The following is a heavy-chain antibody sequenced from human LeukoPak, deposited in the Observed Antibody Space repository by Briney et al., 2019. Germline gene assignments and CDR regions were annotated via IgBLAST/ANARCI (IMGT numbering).Heavy chain of an antibody. Sequence: GGSLRLSCAASGFTFSSYGMHWVRQAPGKGLEWVSYISSSSSTIYYADSVKGRFTISRDNAKNSLYLQMNSLRAEDTAVYYCARLRSAHSSSWSLDYWGQGTLVTVSS. J-gene: IGHJ4*02. D-gene: IGHD6-13*01. V-gene: IGHV3-48*04. CDR2: ISSSSSTI. CDR3: ARLRSAHSSSWSLDY. CDR1: GFTFSSYG.